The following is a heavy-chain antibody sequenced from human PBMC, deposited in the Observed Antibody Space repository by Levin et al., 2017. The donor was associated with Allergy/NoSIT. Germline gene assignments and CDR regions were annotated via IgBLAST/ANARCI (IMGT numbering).Heavy chain of an antibody. D-gene: IGHD6-19*01. CDR1: GFTFSSYG. V-gene: IGHV3-30*18. Sequence: PGGSLRLSCAASGFTFSSYGMHWVRQAPGKGLEWVAVISYDGSNKYYADSVKGRFTISRDNSKNTLYLQMNSLRAEDTAVYYCAKGEGGWYFSWGQGTLVTVSS. CDR3: AKGEGGWYFS. CDR2: ISYDGSNK. J-gene: IGHJ5*02.